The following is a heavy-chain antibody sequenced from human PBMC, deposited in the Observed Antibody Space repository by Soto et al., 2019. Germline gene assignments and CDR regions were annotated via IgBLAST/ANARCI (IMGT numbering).Heavy chain of an antibody. Sequence: GGSLRLSCAASGFTFSSYWMSWVRQAPGKGLEWVANIKQDGSEKYYVDSVKGRFTISRDNAKNSLYLQMNSLRAEDTAGYYCARDDYPARHWGEYQLIVGDPRSDYGMDVWGQGTTVTVSS. CDR2: IKQDGSEK. J-gene: IGHJ6*02. CDR1: GFTFSSYW. V-gene: IGHV3-7*01. D-gene: IGHD2-2*01. CDR3: ARDDYPARHWGEYQLIVGDPRSDYGMDV.